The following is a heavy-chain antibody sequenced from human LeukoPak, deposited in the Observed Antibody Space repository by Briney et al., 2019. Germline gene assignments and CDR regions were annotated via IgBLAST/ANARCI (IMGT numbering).Heavy chain of an antibody. J-gene: IGHJ4*02. Sequence: PSETLSLTCTVSGDSISSYYWSWIRQPPGKGLEWIGYIYYSGSTTYNPSFKSRVTISVDRSKNQFSLRLTSVTAADTAVYYCAKEGGYGSGFLAYWGQGALVTVSS. CDR1: GDSISSYY. CDR3: AKEGGYGSGFLAY. V-gene: IGHV4-59*01. CDR2: IYYSGST. D-gene: IGHD3-10*01.